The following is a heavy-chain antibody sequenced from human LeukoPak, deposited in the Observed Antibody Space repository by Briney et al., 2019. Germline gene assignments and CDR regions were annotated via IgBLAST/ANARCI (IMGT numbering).Heavy chain of an antibody. CDR3: ARDGAAYSGSPLDY. V-gene: IGHV3-30-3*01. J-gene: IGHJ4*02. CDR2: ISYDGSNK. Sequence: GGSLRLSRAASGFTFSSYAMHWVRQAPGKGLEWVAVISYDGSNKYYADSVKGRFTISRDNSKNTLYLQMNSLRAEDTAVYYCARDGAAYSGSPLDYWGQGTLVTVSS. CDR1: GFTFSSYA. D-gene: IGHD1-26*01.